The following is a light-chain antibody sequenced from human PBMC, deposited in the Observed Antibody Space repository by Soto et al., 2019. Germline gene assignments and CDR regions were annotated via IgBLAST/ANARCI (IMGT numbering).Light chain of an antibody. V-gene: IGLV4-69*01. CDR2: VHSDGSH. Sequence: QLVLTQSPSASASLGASVKLTCTLSSGHSSYAIAWHQQQPEKGPRYLMKVHSDGSHSKGDGIPDRFSGSSSGDERYLTISSLQSEDEADYYCQTRDTAIRIGGGTKLTVL. CDR3: QTRDTAIR. J-gene: IGLJ2*01. CDR1: SGHSSYA.